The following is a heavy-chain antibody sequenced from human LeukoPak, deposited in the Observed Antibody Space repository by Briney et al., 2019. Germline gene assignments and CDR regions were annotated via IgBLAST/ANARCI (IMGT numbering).Heavy chain of an antibody. V-gene: IGHV3-23*01. CDR1: GFTLRTYA. D-gene: IGHD1-1*01. CDR3: AKTPYRYYFDY. J-gene: IGHJ4*02. CDR2: ISGSGGST. Sequence: GGSLRLSCAASGFTLRTYAMNWVRQAPGKGLEWVSAISGSGGSTYYADSVKGRFTISRDNSKNTLYLQMNSLRAEDTAVYYCAKTPYRYYFDYWGQGTLVTVSS.